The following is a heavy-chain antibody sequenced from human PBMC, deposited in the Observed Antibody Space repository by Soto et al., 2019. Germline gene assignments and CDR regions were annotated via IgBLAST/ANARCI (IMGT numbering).Heavy chain of an antibody. D-gene: IGHD6-6*01. CDR3: AKAVPYIAARRTEEY. CDR2: ICGSGGST. Sequence: GGSLRLSCAASGFTFSSYAMSWVRQAPGKGLEWVSAICGSGGSTYYADSVKGRFTISRDNSKNTLYLQMTSLRAEDTAVYYCAKAVPYIAARRTEEYWGQGTLGTVSS. CDR1: GFTFSSYA. V-gene: IGHV3-23*01. J-gene: IGHJ4*02.